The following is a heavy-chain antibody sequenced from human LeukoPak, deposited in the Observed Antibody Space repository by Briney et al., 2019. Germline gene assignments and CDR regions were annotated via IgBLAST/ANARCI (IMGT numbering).Heavy chain of an antibody. CDR3: ARELGVAAAGPLGY. V-gene: IGHV1-2*02. Sequence: ASVKVSCKASGYTFTGHYMHWVRQAPGHGLGWMGWINPNSGGTNYAHKFQDSATMTSDTSINTAYMELSNLRSDDTAVYFCARELGVAAAGPLGYWGQGTLVTVSS. D-gene: IGHD6-13*01. CDR2: INPNSGGT. J-gene: IGHJ4*02. CDR1: GYTFTGHY.